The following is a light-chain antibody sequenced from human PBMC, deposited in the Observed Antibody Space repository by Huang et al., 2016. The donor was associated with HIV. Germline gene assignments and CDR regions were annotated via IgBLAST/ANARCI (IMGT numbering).Light chain of an antibody. J-gene: IGKJ4*01. CDR3: QQYYSTPET. Sequence: DIVMTQSPDSLAVSLGERATINCKSSQSVLYSSNNKNYLAWYQQKTGQPPKLLIYWASTRESGVPDRFSGSGSGTDFTLTISSLQAEDVAVYYCQQYYSTPETFGGGTKVEIK. V-gene: IGKV4-1*01. CDR1: QSVLYSSNNKNY. CDR2: WAS.